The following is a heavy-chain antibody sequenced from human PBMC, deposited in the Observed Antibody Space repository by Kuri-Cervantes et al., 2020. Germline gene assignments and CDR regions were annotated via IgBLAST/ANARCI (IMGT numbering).Heavy chain of an antibody. CDR3: ARDFFLVNSSGPR. CDR1: GGSISSGGYS. D-gene: IGHD3-22*01. CDR2: IYHSGST. J-gene: IGHJ4*02. V-gene: IGHV4-30-2*01. Sequence: SLRLSCAVSGGSISSGGYSWSWIRQPPGKGLEWIGYIYHSGSTYYNPSLKSRVTISVDTSKNQFSLKLSSVTAADTAVYYCARDFFLVNSSGPRWGQGTLVTVSS.